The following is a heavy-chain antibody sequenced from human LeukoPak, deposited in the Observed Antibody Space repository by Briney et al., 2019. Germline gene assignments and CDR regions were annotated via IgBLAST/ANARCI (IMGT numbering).Heavy chain of an antibody. CDR3: ARACDSSGYYLGY. V-gene: IGHV1-8*01. CDR1: GYTFTSYD. CDR2: MNPNSGNT. J-gene: IGHJ4*02. D-gene: IGHD3-22*01. Sequence: WVSVKVSCKASGYTFTSYDINWVRQAPGQGLEWMGWMNPNSGNTGYAQKFQGRVTMTRNTSISTAYMELSSLRSEDTAVYYCARACDSSGYYLGYWGQGTLVTVSS.